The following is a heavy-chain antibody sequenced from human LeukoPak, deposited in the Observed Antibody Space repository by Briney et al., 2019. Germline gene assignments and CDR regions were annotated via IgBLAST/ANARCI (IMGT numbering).Heavy chain of an antibody. CDR2: IYYSGST. Sequence: PSETLSLTCTVSGGSISSGGYYWSWIRQHPGKGLEWIGYIYYSGSTYYNPSLKSRVTISVDTSKNQLSLKLSSVTAADTAVYYCARGGGTRYYYYMDVWGKGTTVTVSS. V-gene: IGHV4-31*03. CDR1: GGSISSGGYY. CDR3: ARGGGTRYYYYMDV. J-gene: IGHJ6*03. D-gene: IGHD6-25*01.